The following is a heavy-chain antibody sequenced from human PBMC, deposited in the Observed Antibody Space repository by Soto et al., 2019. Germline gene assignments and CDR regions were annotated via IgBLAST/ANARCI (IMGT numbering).Heavy chain of an antibody. CDR1: GGSITSHY. CDR3: ARSGQYSTSWYVAY. V-gene: IGHV4-59*11. Sequence: PSETLSLTCTVSGGSITSHYWTWIRQPPGKGLEYIGYVYYSGSTDYNPSLKSRVTISVDTSKNQFSLRLSSVPATDTAVYYCARSGQYSTSWYVAYWGPGILVTVSS. D-gene: IGHD6-13*01. J-gene: IGHJ4*01. CDR2: VYYSGST.